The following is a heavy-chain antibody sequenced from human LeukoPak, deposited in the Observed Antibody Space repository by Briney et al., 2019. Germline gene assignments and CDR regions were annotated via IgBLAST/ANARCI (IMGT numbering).Heavy chain of an antibody. D-gene: IGHD3-22*01. CDR3: ARSGYYYDSSGYYYNYFDY. Sequence: SQTLSLTCTVSGGSISSGSYYWSWIRQPAGKGLEWNGRIYTSGSTNYNPSLKSRVSTSVDTSKKQFSLKLSSVTAADTAVYYCARSGYYYDSSGYYYNYFDYWGQGTLVTVSS. CDR1: GGSISSGSYY. V-gene: IGHV4-61*02. J-gene: IGHJ4*02. CDR2: IYTSGST.